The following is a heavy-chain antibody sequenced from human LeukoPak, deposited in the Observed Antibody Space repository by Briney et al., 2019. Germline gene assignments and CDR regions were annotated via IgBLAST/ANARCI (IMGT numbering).Heavy chain of an antibody. CDR1: GFTFGDYA. Sequence: GGSLRLSCTASGFTFGDYAMSWFCQAPGKGLEWVGFIRSKAYGGTTEYAASVKGRFTISRDDSKSIAYLQMNSLKTEDTAVYYCTRETDYYDSSGYYTNWFDPWGQGTLVTVSS. J-gene: IGHJ5*02. D-gene: IGHD3-22*01. CDR3: TRETDYYDSSGYYTNWFDP. V-gene: IGHV3-49*03. CDR2: IRSKAYGGTT.